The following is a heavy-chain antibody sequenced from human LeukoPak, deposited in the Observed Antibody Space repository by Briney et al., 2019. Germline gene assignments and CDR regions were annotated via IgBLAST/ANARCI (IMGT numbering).Heavy chain of an antibody. CDR1: GFTFSSYT. Sequence: GGSLRLSCTASGFTFSSYTMTWVRQAPGKGLKWVSTITTGDGNTYYADSVKGRFTVSRDDSKNTLYLQMNSLRAEDTAVYYCAKDPALKSSSGYYYFDYWGQGTLVTVSS. CDR3: AKDPALKSSSGYYYFDY. D-gene: IGHD3-22*01. CDR2: ITTGDGNT. V-gene: IGHV3-23*01. J-gene: IGHJ4*02.